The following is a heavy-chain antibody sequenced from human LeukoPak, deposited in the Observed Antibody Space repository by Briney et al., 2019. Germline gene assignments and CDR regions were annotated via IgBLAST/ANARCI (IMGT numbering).Heavy chain of an antibody. V-gene: IGHV3-74*01. D-gene: IGHD6-13*01. CDR3: ARGPSSNWSGLDF. Sequence: GGSLRLSCAASGLTFSSHWMHWVRQAPGKGLVWVSRITNDGSSTTYADSVKGRFTVSRDNAKNTLYLQVNNLRAEDTAVYYCARGPSSNWSGLDFWGQGTLLTVSS. J-gene: IGHJ4*02. CDR1: GLTFSSHW. CDR2: ITNDGSST.